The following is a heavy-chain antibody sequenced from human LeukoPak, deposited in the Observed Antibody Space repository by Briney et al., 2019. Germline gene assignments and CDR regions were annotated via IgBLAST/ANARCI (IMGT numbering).Heavy chain of an antibody. CDR1: GGSISSSNW. Sequence: PSETLSLTCAVSGGSISSSNWWSWVRQPPGKGLEWIGEIYHSGSTNYNPSLKSRVTMSVDTSKNQFSLKLSSVTAADTAVYYCARDYYDSSGSYYYYYMDVWGKGTTVTISS. CDR3: ARDYYDSSGSYYYYYMDV. CDR2: IYHSGST. V-gene: IGHV4-4*02. J-gene: IGHJ6*03. D-gene: IGHD3-22*01.